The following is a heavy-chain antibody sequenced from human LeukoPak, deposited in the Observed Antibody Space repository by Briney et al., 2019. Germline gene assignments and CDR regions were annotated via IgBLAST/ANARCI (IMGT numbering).Heavy chain of an antibody. V-gene: IGHV3-7*01. CDR1: GFTLSSHW. Sequence: GGSLRLSCAASGFTLSSHWMNWVRQAPGKGLEWVVDIKQDGSEKYYVGSVKGRFTISRDNAKNSMYLQMNSLRAEDTAVYYCARWEIRGSAHQLDYWGRGTLVTVSS. D-gene: IGHD1-26*01. CDR2: IKQDGSEK. J-gene: IGHJ4*02. CDR3: ARWEIRGSAHQLDY.